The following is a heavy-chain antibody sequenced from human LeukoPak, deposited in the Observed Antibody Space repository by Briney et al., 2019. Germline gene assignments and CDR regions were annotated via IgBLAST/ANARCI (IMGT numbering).Heavy chain of an antibody. Sequence: GGSLRLSCAASGFTFSSYWMHWVRQAPGKGLVWVSRINTDGSSTSYADSVKGRCTISRDNAKNTLYLQVNSLRAEDTAVYYCARELGYGDLVDSSSWSFDYWGQGTLVTVSS. J-gene: IGHJ4*02. CDR3: ARELGYGDLVDSSSWSFDY. D-gene: IGHD6-13*01. V-gene: IGHV3-74*01. CDR1: GFTFSSYW. CDR2: INTDGSST.